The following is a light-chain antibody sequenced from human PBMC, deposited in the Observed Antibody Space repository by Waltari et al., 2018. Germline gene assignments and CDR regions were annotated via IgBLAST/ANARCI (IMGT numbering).Light chain of an antibody. Sequence: EIEMTQSPATLSASPGERVTLSCRASQSVGNNLAWYQQRPGQAPRLLLYGASTRATDISDRFSGSGSGTDFTLTISALQSEDLAVYYCHQYNHWPTFTFGQGTKLQIE. CDR2: GAS. CDR3: HQYNHWPTFT. V-gene: IGKV3-15*01. J-gene: IGKJ2*01. CDR1: QSVGNN.